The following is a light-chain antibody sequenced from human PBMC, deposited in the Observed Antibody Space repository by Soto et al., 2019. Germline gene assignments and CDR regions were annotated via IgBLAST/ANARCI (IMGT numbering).Light chain of an antibody. Sequence: AIQMTQSPSSLSASVGDRVTITCRASQDIRNDLGWYQEKPRQAPKLLIYAASNLQSGVPSRFSGSGSGTDFTLTISSMQPEDFATFYWLQDYNYPRTFGQGNKVEV. CDR3: LQDYNYPRT. V-gene: IGKV1-6*01. CDR2: AAS. CDR1: QDIRND. J-gene: IGKJ1*01.